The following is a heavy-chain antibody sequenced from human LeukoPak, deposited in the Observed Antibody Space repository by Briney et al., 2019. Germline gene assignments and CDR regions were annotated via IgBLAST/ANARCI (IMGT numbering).Heavy chain of an antibody. D-gene: IGHD3-10*01. J-gene: IGHJ4*02. Sequence: ASVKVSCKASGYTFTGYYMHWVRQAPGQGLEWMGWLNPNSGGTNYAQKFQGRVTMTRDTSISTAYVELSRLRSDDTAVYYCARHYGSGTYSVYWGQGTLVTVSS. V-gene: IGHV1-2*02. CDR2: LNPNSGGT. CDR3: ARHYGSGTYSVY. CDR1: GYTFTGYY.